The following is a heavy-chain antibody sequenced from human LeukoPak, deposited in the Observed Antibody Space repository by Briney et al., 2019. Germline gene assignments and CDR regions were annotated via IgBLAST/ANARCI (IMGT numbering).Heavy chain of an antibody. J-gene: IGHJ4*02. CDR3: AREGGYCNSGYCYISLDY. Sequence: SETLSLTCTISGGSLSPYYWNWIRQPAGKGLEWIGRIYSSGTTNYNPSLRSRVTMSVDTSKNQFSLKLSSVIAADTAVYYGAREGGYCNSGYCYISLDYWGQGALLTVSS. CDR2: IYSSGTT. CDR1: GGSLSPYY. D-gene: IGHD2-2*02. V-gene: IGHV4-4*07.